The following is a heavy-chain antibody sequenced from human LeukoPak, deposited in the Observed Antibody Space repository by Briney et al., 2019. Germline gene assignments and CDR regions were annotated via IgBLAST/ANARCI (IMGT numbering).Heavy chain of an antibody. CDR3: ARQSQWLVHFDY. D-gene: IGHD6-19*01. CDR1: GGSISSSSYY. CDR2: IYYSGST. Sequence: SETLSLTCTVSGGSISSSSYYWGWIRQPPGKGLEWIGSIYYSGSTYYNPSLKSRVTISVDTSKNQFSLKLSSVTAADTAVYYCARQSQWLVHFDYWGQGTLVIVSS. V-gene: IGHV4-39*01. J-gene: IGHJ4*02.